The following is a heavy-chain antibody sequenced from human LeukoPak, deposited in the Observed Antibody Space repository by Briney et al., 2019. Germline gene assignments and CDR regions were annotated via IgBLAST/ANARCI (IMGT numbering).Heavy chain of an antibody. CDR2: ITGSSTYI. CDR1: GFTFSAYN. CDR3: AKDRKYDSSGTPDY. J-gene: IGHJ4*02. V-gene: IGHV3-21*04. Sequence: PGGSLRLSCAASGFTFSAYNMIWVRQAPGKGLEWVSSITGSSTYIYYTDSVKGRFTISRDNAKNSLYLQMNSLRAEDTAVYYCAKDRKYDSSGTPDYWGQGTLVTVSS. D-gene: IGHD3-22*01.